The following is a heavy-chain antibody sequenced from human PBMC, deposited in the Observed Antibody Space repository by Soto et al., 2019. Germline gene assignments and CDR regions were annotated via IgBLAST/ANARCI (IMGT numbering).Heavy chain of an antibody. CDR2: IYPGDSDT. D-gene: IGHD2-2*01. CDR3: ARRGRYCSSTSCSWFDP. Sequence: GESLKISCKGSGYSFTIYWIGWVRQMPGKGLEWMGIIYPGDSDTRYSPSFQGQVTISADKSISTAYLQWSSLKASDTAMYYCARRGRYCSSTSCSWFDPWGQGTLVTVSS. CDR1: GYSFTIYW. V-gene: IGHV5-51*01. J-gene: IGHJ5*02.